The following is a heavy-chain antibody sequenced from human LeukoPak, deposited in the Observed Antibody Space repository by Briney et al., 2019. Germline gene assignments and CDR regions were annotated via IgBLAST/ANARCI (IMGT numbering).Heavy chain of an antibody. V-gene: IGHV4-39*01. CDR1: GGSISSSSYY. D-gene: IGHD6-13*01. CDR3: ARQGRQGAAADY. Sequence: SETLSLTCTVSGGSISSSSYYWGWIRQPPGKGLEWIGSIYYSGSTYYNPSLKSRVTISVDTSKNQLSLKLSSVTAADTAVYYCARQGRQGAAADYWGQGTLVTVSS. CDR2: IYYSGST. J-gene: IGHJ4*02.